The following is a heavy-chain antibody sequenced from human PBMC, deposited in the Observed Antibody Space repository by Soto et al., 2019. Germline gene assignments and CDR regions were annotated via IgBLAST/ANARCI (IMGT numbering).Heavy chain of an antibody. V-gene: IGHV4-4*02. CDR2: IHYSGVT. J-gene: IGHJ4*02. D-gene: IGHD6-13*01. CDR3: SRPEPLTAAGPY. Sequence: SETLSLTCAVSGDSITSSYWSWLRQPPGKGLEWIADIHYSGVTNYNPSLKSRVFISLDRSKNQFSLQLISMTAADTAVYYCSRPEPLTAAGPYSGQGTLVTVSS. CDR1: GDSITSSY.